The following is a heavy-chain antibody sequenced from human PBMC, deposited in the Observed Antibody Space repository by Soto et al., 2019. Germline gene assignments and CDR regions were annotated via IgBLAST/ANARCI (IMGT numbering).Heavy chain of an antibody. CDR3: ARTAAAGKYYYGVDV. CDR2: IYPGDSDT. D-gene: IGHD6-13*01. CDR1: KYSSTSCS. J-gene: IGHJ6*02. V-gene: IGHV5-51*01. Sequence: QGSKYSSTSCSLDHLRQMPGKGLEWMGIIYPGDSDTRYSPSFQGQVTISADKSISTAYLQWSSLKASDTAIYYCARTAAAGKYYYGVDVWGQGTTVTVSS.